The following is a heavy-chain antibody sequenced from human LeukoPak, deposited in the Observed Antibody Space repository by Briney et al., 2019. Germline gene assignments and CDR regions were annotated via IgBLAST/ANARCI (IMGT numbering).Heavy chain of an antibody. CDR3: ATAFNEANXLPAHDY. Sequence: GGSLRLSCAASGFTFSSYAMHWVRQAPGKGLEWVAVISYDGSNKYYADSVKGRFTISRDNSKNTLYLQMNSLRAEDTAVYYCATAFNEANXLPAHDYWGXGTXVXVSS. CDR2: ISYDGSNK. J-gene: IGHJ4*01. CDR1: GFTFSSYA. D-gene: IGHD1-1*01. V-gene: IGHV3-30-3*01.